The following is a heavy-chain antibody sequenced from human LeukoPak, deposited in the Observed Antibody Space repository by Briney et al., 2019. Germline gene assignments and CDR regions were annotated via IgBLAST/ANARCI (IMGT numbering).Heavy chain of an antibody. V-gene: IGHV3-21*01. J-gene: IGHJ4*02. CDR1: GFTFSSYS. Sequence: GGPLRLPCAASGFTFSSYSMIGVRHAPGKGLECVSSISSSSSYIYYADSVKGRLTISRDKAKNSLYLQMNSLRAEDTAVYYCARDSPPEPGQFFAYYYDSSGYPGRAFDYWGQGTLVTVSS. CDR3: ARDSPPEPGQFFAYYYDSSGYPGRAFDY. D-gene: IGHD3-22*01. CDR2: ISSSSSYI.